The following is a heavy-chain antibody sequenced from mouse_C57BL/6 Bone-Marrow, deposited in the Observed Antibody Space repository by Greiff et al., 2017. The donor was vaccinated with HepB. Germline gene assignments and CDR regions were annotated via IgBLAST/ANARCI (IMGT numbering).Heavy chain of an antibody. V-gene: IGHV1-54*01. J-gene: IGHJ3*01. Sequence: ESGAELVRPGTSVKVSCKASGYAFTNYLIEWVKQRPGQGLEWIGVINPGSGGTNYNEKFKGKATLTADKSSSTAYMQLSSLTSEDSAVYFCARCCYDYDVIWFAYWGQGTLVTVSA. D-gene: IGHD2-4*01. CDR3: ARCCYDYDVIWFAY. CDR1: GYAFTNYL. CDR2: INPGSGGT.